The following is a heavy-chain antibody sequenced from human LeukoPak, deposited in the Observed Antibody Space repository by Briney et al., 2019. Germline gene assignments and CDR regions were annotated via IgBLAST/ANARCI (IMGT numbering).Heavy chain of an antibody. CDR3: AREYYYDSSGCYDY. J-gene: IGHJ4*02. Sequence: PSETLSLTCTVSGGSISSCYWSWIRQPAGKGLEWIGRIYTSGSTNYNPSLKSRVTMSVDTSKNQFSLKLSSVTAADTAVYYCAREYYYDSSGCYDYWGQGTLVTVSS. CDR1: GGSISSCY. V-gene: IGHV4-4*07. CDR2: IYTSGST. D-gene: IGHD3-22*01.